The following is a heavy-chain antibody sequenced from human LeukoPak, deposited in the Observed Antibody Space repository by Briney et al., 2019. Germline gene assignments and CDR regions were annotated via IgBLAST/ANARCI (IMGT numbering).Heavy chain of an antibody. CDR1: GYIFTNYW. CDR2: IYPGDANT. V-gene: IGHV5-51*01. D-gene: IGHD6-13*01. J-gene: IGHJ4*02. Sequence: PGESLKISCKGSGYIFTNYWIGWVRQMPGKGLEWMGIIYPGDANTRYSPSFQGQVTISADKSISTAYLRWSSLKASDTAMYYCVRQAATGDPFGYWGQGTLVTVSS. CDR3: VRQAATGDPFGY.